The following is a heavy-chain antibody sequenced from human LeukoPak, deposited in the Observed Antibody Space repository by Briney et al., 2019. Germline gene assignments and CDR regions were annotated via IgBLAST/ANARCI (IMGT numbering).Heavy chain of an antibody. CDR2: IIPIFGTA. J-gene: IGHJ5*02. V-gene: IGHV1-69*01. CDR3: ASSSVYSSSSETLNRWLDP. Sequence: GSSVKVSCKASGGTFSSYAISWVRQAPGQGLEWMGGIIPIFGTANYAQKFQGRVTITADESTSTAYMELSSLRSEDTAVYYCASSSVYSSSSETLNRWLDPWGQGTLVTVSS. D-gene: IGHD6-6*01. CDR1: GGTFSSYA.